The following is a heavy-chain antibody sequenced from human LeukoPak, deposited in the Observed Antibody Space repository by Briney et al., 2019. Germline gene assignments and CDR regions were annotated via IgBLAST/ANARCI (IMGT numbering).Heavy chain of an antibody. CDR3: AKESRGYCSGGSCSLFDY. Sequence: GGSLRLSCAASGFTFSSYGMHWVRQAPGKGLEWVAVISYDGSNKYYADSVKGRFTISRDNSKNTLYPQMNSLRAEDTAVYYCAKESRGYCSGGSCSLFDYWGQGTLVTVSS. V-gene: IGHV3-30*18. J-gene: IGHJ4*02. CDR1: GFTFSSYG. CDR2: ISYDGSNK. D-gene: IGHD2-15*01.